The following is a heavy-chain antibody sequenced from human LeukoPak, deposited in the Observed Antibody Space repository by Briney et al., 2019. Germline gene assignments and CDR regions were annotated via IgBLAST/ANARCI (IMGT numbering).Heavy chain of an antibody. D-gene: IGHD1-14*01. Sequence: PGGSLRLSCAASGFTFSSYSMNWVRQAPGKGLEWVSSIGSSSSYIYYADSVKGRFTISRDNAKNSLYLQMNSLRAEDTAVYYCARDHLSGTTMVRYFDYWGQGTLVTVSS. J-gene: IGHJ4*02. CDR3: ARDHLSGTTMVRYFDY. V-gene: IGHV3-21*01. CDR1: GFTFSSYS. CDR2: IGSSSSYI.